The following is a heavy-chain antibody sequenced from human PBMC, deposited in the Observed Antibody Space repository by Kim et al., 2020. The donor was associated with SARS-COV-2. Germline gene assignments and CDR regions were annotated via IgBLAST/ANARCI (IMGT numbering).Heavy chain of an antibody. CDR1: GGSISSSSYY. CDR3: ARDRVAVAGFDAFDI. CDR2: IYYSGST. J-gene: IGHJ3*02. V-gene: IGHV4-39*07. Sequence: SETLSLTWTVSGGSISSSSYYWGWIRQPPGKGLEWIGSIYYSGSTYYNPSLKSRVTISVDTTKNQFSLKLSSVTAADTAVYYCARDRVAVAGFDAFDIWGQGTMVTVSS. D-gene: IGHD6-19*01.